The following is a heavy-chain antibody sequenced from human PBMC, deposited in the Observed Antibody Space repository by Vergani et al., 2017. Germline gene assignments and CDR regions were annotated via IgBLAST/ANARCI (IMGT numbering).Heavy chain of an antibody. CDR3: ARVRTIFGVALFDY. Sequence: QLQLQESGPGLMKPSETLSLTCTVSGGSISSSSYYWGWIRQPPGKGLEWIGSIYYSGSTYYNPSLKSRVTISVDTSKNQFSLKLSSVTAADTAVYYCARVRTIFGVALFDYWGQGTLVTVSS. V-gene: IGHV4-39*01. CDR2: IYYSGST. J-gene: IGHJ4*02. CDR1: GGSISSSSYY. D-gene: IGHD3-3*01.